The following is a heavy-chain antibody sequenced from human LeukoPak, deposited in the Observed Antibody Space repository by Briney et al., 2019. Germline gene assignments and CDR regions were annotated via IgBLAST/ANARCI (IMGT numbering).Heavy chain of an antibody. J-gene: IGHJ4*02. CDR3: GRLGGIQLWLFGALDY. CDR1: GGTFSSYA. Sequence: SVKVSCKASGGTFSSYAMSWVRQAPGQGLEWMGRIIPILGIANYAQKFQGRVTITEDKSTSTAYMELSSLRSEDTAVYYCGRLGGIQLWLFGALDYWGQGTLVTVSS. CDR2: IIPILGIA. D-gene: IGHD5-18*01. V-gene: IGHV1-69*04.